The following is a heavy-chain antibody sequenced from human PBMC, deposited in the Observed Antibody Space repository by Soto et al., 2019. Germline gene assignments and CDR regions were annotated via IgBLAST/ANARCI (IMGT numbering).Heavy chain of an antibody. CDR2: IYYSGSP. D-gene: IGHD6-19*01. Sequence: KTSETLSLTCTVSGGSISSSRYYWGCIRQPPGKGLEWIGSIYYSGSPHYNPSLTSRVTISVATSKNRFSLSLSSVTATDTAVYYCATHVIAVLNWFDPWGQGTLVTVSS. CDR1: GGSISSSRYY. V-gene: IGHV4-39*01. J-gene: IGHJ5*02. CDR3: ATHVIAVLNWFDP.